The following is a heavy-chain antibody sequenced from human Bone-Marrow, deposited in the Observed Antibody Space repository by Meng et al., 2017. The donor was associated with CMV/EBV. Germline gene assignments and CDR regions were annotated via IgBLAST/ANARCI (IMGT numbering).Heavy chain of an antibody. D-gene: IGHD6-13*01. CDR3: ARESAVAAAGTFDY. CDR2: IYYSGST. V-gene: IGHV4-61*01. J-gene: IGHJ4*02. CDR1: GGSVSSGSYY. Sequence: SQTLSLTCTVSGGSVSSGSYYWSWIRQPPGKGLEWIGYIYYSGSTNYNPSLKSRVTISVDTSKNQFSLKLSSVTAADTAVYCCARESAVAAAGTFDYWGQGTLVTVSS.